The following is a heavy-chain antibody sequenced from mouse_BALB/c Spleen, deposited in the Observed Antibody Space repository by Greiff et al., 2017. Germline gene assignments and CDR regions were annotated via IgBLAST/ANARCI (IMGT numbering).Heavy chain of an antibody. D-gene: IGHD1-1*01. CDR3: ARDYYGSSYYFDY. Sequence: VQLQQSGPGLVAPSQSLSITCTVSGFSLTSYGVHWVRQPPGKGLEWLGVIWAGGSTNYNSALMSRLSITKDNSKSQVFLKMNSLQTDDTAMYYCARDYYGSSYYFDYWGQGTTLTVSS. V-gene: IGHV2-9*02. CDR1: GFSLTSYG. J-gene: IGHJ2*01. CDR2: IWAGGST.